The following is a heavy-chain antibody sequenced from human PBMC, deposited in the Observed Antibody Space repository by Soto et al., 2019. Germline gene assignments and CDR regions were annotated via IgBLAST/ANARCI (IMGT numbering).Heavy chain of an antibody. J-gene: IGHJ4*02. CDR3: AKARAYYYDSSALGDY. Sequence: GGSLRLSCAASGFTFISYGMHWVRQAPGKGLEWVAVISYDGSNKYYADSVKGRFTISRDNSKNTLYLQMNSLRAEDTAVYYCAKARAYYYDSSALGDYWGQGTLVTVS. V-gene: IGHV3-30*18. D-gene: IGHD3-22*01. CDR2: ISYDGSNK. CDR1: GFTFISYG.